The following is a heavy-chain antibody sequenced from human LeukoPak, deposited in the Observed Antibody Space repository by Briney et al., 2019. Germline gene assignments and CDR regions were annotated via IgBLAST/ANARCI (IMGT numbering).Heavy chain of an antibody. D-gene: IGHD4-17*01. CDR1: GFTFSSYS. Sequence: GGSLRLSCAASGFTFSSYSMNWVRQAPGKGLEWVSAISGSGGSTYYADSVKGRFTISRDNSKNTLYLQMNSLRAEDTAVYYCAKDPGDYGDFGLFDYWGQGTLVTVSS. J-gene: IGHJ4*02. V-gene: IGHV3-23*01. CDR3: AKDPGDYGDFGLFDY. CDR2: ISGSGGST.